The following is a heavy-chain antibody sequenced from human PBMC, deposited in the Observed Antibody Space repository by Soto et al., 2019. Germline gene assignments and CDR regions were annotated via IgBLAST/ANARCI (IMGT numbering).Heavy chain of an antibody. CDR1: GGSISSYY. Sequence: SETLSLTCTVSGGSISSYYWSWIRQPPGKGLEWIGYIYYSGITNYNPSLKSRVTISVDTSKNQFSLKLSSVTAADTAVYYCFRVGNNSGGAFDIWGQATMVTVS. D-gene: IGHD1-1*01. V-gene: IGHV4-59*01. CDR3: FRVGNNSGGAFDI. J-gene: IGHJ3*02. CDR2: IYYSGIT.